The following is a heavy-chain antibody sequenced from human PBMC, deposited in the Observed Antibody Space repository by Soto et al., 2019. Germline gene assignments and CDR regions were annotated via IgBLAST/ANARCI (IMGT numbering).Heavy chain of an antibody. CDR3: AKDRVGATVYFDY. Sequence: GGSLRLSCAASGFTFSSYGMHWVRQAPGKGLEWVAVISYDGSNKYYADSVKGRITISRDNSKNTLYLQMNSLRAEDTAGYYCAKDRVGATVYFDYWGQGTLVTVSS. CDR2: ISYDGSNK. V-gene: IGHV3-30*18. D-gene: IGHD1-26*01. CDR1: GFTFSSYG. J-gene: IGHJ4*02.